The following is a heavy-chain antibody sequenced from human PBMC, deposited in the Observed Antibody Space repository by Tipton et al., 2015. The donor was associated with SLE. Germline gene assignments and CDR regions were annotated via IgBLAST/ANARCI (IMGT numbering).Heavy chain of an antibody. V-gene: IGHV4-59*11. J-gene: IGHJ5*02. D-gene: IGHD6-6*01. Sequence: TLSLTCTVSGGSISGHYWSWFRQPPGKGLEWIGYIYYSGSTNYNSSLKSRVTISVDTSKNHFSLKLTSVHAADTAIYYCARHGSIGARRNWFDPWGQGTRVTVSS. CDR3: ARHGSIGARRNWFDP. CDR2: IYYSGST. CDR1: GGSISGHY.